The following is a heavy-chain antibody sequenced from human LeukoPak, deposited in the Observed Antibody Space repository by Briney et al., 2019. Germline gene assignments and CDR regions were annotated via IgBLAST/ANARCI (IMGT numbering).Heavy chain of an antibody. D-gene: IGHD5-12*01. CDR3: TSEVATIEGKFDY. CDR1: GFTFRTYT. J-gene: IGHJ4*02. CDR2: ITSTSSFI. Sequence: GGSLRLSCAASGFTFRTYTMNWVRQAPGKGLEWVSSITSTSSFIFYADSVQGRFTISGDNAKNSLYLQMDSLRAEDTAVYYCTSEVATIEGKFDYWGQGTLVTVSS. V-gene: IGHV3-21*01.